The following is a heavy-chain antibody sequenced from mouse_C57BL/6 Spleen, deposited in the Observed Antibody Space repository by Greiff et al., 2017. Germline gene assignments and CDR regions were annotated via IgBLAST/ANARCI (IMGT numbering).Heavy chain of an antibody. V-gene: IGHV1-82*01. Sequence: QVQLQQSGPELVKPGASVKISCKASGYAFSSSWMNWVKQRPGKGLEWIGRIYPGDGDTNYNGKFKGKATLTADKSSSTAYMQLSSLTSEDSAVYFCARSKFYYGNGDYWGQGTTLTVSS. CDR2: IYPGDGDT. J-gene: IGHJ2*01. CDR1: GYAFSSSW. D-gene: IGHD2-1*01. CDR3: ARSKFYYGNGDY.